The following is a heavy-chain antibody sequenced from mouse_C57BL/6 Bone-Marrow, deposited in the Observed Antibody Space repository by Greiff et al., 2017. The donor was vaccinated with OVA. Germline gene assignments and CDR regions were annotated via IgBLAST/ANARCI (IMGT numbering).Heavy chain of an antibody. CDR3: TTDYYGSS. V-gene: IGHV14-4*01. CDR2: IDPENGDT. D-gene: IGHD1-1*01. Sequence: VHVKQSGAELVRPGASVKLSCTASGFNIKDDYMHWVKQRPEQGLEWIGWIDPENGDTEYASKFQGKATITADTSSNTAYLQLSSLTSEDTAVYYCTTDYYGSSWGKGTTLTVSS. J-gene: IGHJ2*01. CDR1: GFNIKDDY.